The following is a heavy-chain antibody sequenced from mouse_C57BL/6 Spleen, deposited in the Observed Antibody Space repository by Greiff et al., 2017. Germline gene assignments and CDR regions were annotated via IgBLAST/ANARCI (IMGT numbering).Heavy chain of an antibody. CDR3: ARDCGSPFAY. CDR1: GYAFSSSW. V-gene: IGHV1-82*01. Sequence: VQLQQSGPELVKPGASVKISCKASGYAFSSSWMNWVKQRPGKGLEWIGRIYPGDGDTNYNGKFKGKATLTAYKSSSTAYMQLSSLTSEDSAVYFCARDCGSPFAYWGQGTLVTVSA. D-gene: IGHD2-2*01. J-gene: IGHJ3*01. CDR2: IYPGDGDT.